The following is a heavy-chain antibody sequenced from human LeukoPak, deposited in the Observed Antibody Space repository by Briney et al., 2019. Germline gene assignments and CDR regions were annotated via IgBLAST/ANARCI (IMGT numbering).Heavy chain of an antibody. V-gene: IGHV3-15*01. CDR1: GFTLSSAW. D-gene: IGHD1-26*01. J-gene: IGHJ4*02. Sequence: GGSLRLSCEASGFTLSSAWMSWVRQAPGKGLEWVGRIKSNSDGGTTDYAAPVKGRFSISRDESTNTFYLQMNSLKSEDTAVYYCSTEWGLVGHIYYYFDYWGQGILVTVSS. CDR2: IKSNSDGGTT. CDR3: STEWGLVGHIYYYFDY.